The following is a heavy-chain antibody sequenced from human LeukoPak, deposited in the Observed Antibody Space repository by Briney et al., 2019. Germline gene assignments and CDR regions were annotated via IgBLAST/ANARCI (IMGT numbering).Heavy chain of an antibody. CDR1: GASVSSNSAA. D-gene: IGHD6-19*01. J-gene: IGHJ4*02. Sequence: SQTLSLTCTISGASVSSNSAAWNWIRQSPSRGLEWLGSTHYRYKWYNYYAVSVKSRITINPDTSKNQFSLQLNSVTPEDTAVYYCTRGASYISGWYPFDYWGQGTLVTVSS. CDR3: TRGASYISGWYPFDY. CDR2: THYRYKWYN. V-gene: IGHV6-1*01.